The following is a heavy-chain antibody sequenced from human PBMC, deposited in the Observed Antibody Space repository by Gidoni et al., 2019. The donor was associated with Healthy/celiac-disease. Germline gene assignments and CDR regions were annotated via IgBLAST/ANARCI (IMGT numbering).Heavy chain of an antibody. J-gene: IGHJ3*02. CDR2: ISSSSSYT. D-gene: IGHD1-1*01. CDR3: ARPYLHDDPGAFDI. V-gene: IGHV3-11*05. Sequence: QVQLVESGGGLVKPGGSLRLSCAASGFTFSDYYMSWIRQAPGKGLEWVSYISSSSSYTNYADSVKGRFTISRDNAKNSLYLQMNSLRAEDTAVYYCARPYLHDDPGAFDIWGQGTMVTVSS. CDR1: GFTFSDYY.